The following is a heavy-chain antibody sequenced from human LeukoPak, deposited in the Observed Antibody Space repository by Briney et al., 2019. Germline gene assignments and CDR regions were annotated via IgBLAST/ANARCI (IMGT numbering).Heavy chain of an antibody. CDR3: ARDSTGYWYFDL. CDR1: GFTFSSYA. CDR2: IRDSGSST. D-gene: IGHD3-3*02. J-gene: IGHJ2*01. Sequence: GGSLRLSCAASGFTFSSYAMSWVRQAPGKGLEWVSAIRDSGSSTHYADSVKGRFTTSRDNSKNTLFLQMNSLRAEDTAIYYCARDSTGYWYFDLWGRGTLVSVSS. V-gene: IGHV3-23*01.